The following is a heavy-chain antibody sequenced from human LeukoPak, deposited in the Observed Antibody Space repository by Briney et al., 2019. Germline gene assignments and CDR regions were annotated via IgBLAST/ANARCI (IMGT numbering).Heavy chain of an antibody. D-gene: IGHD2-15*01. CDR1: GGSISSYY. Sequence: PSETLSLTCTVSGGSISSYYWSWIRQPPGKGLEWIGYIYYSGSTNYNPSLKSRVTISVDTSKNQFSLKLSSVTAADTAVYYCARENQYCSGGSCYPAEANFDYWGQGTLVTVSS. J-gene: IGHJ4*02. CDR2: IYYSGST. CDR3: ARENQYCSGGSCYPAEANFDY. V-gene: IGHV4-59*12.